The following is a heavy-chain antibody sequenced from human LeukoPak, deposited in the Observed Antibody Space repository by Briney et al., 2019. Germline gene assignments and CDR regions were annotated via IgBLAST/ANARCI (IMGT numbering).Heavy chain of an antibody. CDR1: GYSFTSYW. V-gene: IGHV5-51*01. Sequence: GESLKISCKGSGYSFTSYWIGWVRQMPGKGLEWMGIIYPGDSDTRYSPSFQGQVTISADKSINTAYLQWSSLKASDTAMYYCARGGDFWSEQEGGYFDYWGQGTLVTVSS. J-gene: IGHJ4*02. D-gene: IGHD3-3*01. CDR2: IYPGDSDT. CDR3: ARGGDFWSEQEGGYFDY.